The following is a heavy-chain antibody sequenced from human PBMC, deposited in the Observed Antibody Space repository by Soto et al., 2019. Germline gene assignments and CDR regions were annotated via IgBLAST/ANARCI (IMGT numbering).Heavy chain of an antibody. CDR2: IIPVFNSA. CDR3: ARIGDGNQRPFDY. D-gene: IGHD6-25*01. CDR1: GYTFSSYT. Sequence: QVRLVQSGAEVKKPGSSVKVSCKASGYTFSSYTINWVRQAPGQGLELMGGIIPVFNSATYAQKFQGRVTITADESTSTAYLELRSLRSEDTAVYYCARIGDGNQRPFDYSGQGTLVTVSS. J-gene: IGHJ4*02. V-gene: IGHV1-69*01.